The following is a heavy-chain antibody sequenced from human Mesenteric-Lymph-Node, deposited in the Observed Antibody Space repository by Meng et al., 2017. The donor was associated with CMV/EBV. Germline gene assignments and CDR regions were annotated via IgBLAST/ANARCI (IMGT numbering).Heavy chain of an antibody. D-gene: IGHD2-2*02. CDR3: ARGGMGYCSSTSCYTYYYYGMDV. V-gene: IGHV1-8*03. Sequence: ASVKVSCKASGYTFTSYDINWVRQATGQGLEWMGWMNPNSGNTGYAQKFQGRVTITRNTSISTAYMELSSLRSEDTAVYYCARGGMGYCSSTSCYTYYYYGMDVWGQGTTVTVSS. CDR2: MNPNSGNT. J-gene: IGHJ6*02. CDR1: GYTFTSYD.